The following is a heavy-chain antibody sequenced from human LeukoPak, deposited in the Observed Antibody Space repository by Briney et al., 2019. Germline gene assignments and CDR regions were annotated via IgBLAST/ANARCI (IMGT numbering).Heavy chain of an antibody. CDR1: GFKFTKYW. Sequence: GGSLRLSCAASGFKFTKYWMSWVRQAPGKGQEWVANIKQDGSEKYYVDSVKGRFTISRDNAKNLVYLQMNSLRVEDTAVYYCASLKGMDVWGQGTTVTVSS. V-gene: IGHV3-7*01. J-gene: IGHJ6*02. CDR3: ASLKGMDV. CDR2: IKQDGSEK.